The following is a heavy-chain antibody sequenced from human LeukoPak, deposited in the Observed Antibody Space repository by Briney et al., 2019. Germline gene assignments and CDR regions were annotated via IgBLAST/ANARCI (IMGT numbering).Heavy chain of an antibody. CDR2: IYPGDSDT. V-gene: IGHV5-51*01. Sequence: GESLKISCEAVGHRFTNHWIGWVRQMPGKGLEWMGIIYPGDSDTRYSPSFQGQVTISADKSISTAYLQWSSLKASDTAMYYCAVTPKAPFGYWGQGTLVTVSS. CDR3: AVTPKAPFGY. CDR1: GHRFTNHW. J-gene: IGHJ4*02. D-gene: IGHD2/OR15-2a*01.